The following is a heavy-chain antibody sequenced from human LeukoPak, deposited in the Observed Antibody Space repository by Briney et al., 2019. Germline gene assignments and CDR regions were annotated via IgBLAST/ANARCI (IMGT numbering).Heavy chain of an antibody. CDR3: ARRWVSSSDAFDI. V-gene: IGHV3-30*03. D-gene: IGHD2-2*01. CDR2: ISYDGSNK. Sequence: GGSLRLSCAASGFTFSSYGMHWVRQAPGKGLEWVAVISYDGSNKYYADSVKGRFTISRDNSKNTLYLQMNSLRAEDTAVYYCARRWVSSSDAFDIWGQGTVVTVSS. CDR1: GFTFSSYG. J-gene: IGHJ3*02.